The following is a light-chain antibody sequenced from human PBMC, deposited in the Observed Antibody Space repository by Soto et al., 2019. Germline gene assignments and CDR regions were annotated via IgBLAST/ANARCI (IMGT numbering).Light chain of an antibody. V-gene: IGKV1-39*01. CDR3: RQSDRTLLYT. Sequence: DIQMTQSPSSLSASVGDRDTITCRASQSISSYFKWYQQKTGKAPTHLIYAASSVRSGVSSRFSGSGSGTDFWLPISSLQHHDFENYYCRQSDRTLLYTFGQGTKLEIK. J-gene: IGKJ2*01. CDR1: QSISSY. CDR2: AAS.